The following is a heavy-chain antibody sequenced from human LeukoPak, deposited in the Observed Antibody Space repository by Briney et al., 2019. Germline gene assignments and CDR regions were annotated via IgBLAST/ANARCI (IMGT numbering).Heavy chain of an antibody. V-gene: IGHV3-23*01. CDR1: GFTFSSYA. CDR3: AKVPKQQLVRRPSFYFDY. CDR2: ISGSGGST. D-gene: IGHD6-13*01. Sequence: GGSLRLSCAASGFTFSSYAMSWVRQAPGKGLEWVSAISGSGGSTYYADSVKGRFTISRDNSKNTLYLQMNSLRAEGTAVYYCAKVPKQQLVRRPSFYFDYWGQGTLVTVSS. J-gene: IGHJ4*02.